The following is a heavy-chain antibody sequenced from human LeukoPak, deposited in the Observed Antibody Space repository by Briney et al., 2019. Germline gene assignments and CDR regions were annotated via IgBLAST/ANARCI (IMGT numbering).Heavy chain of an antibody. D-gene: IGHD5-18*01. J-gene: IGHJ4*02. CDR2: INPNSGGT. V-gene: IGHV1-2*02. CDR1: GGTFSSYA. CDR3: HSYGFHGIDY. Sequence: ASVKVSCKASGGTFSSYAISWVRQAPGQGLEWMGWINPNSGGTNYAQKFQGRVTMTRDTSISTAYMELSRLRSDDTAVYYCHSYGFHGIDYWGQGTLVTVSS.